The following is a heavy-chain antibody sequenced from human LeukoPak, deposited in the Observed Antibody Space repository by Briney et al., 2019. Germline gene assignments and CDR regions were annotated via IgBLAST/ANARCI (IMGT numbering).Heavy chain of an antibody. CDR3: ARHRSAVVTIDY. CDR2: IYDSGST. D-gene: IGHD4-23*01. J-gene: IGHJ4*02. CDR1: GGSIRSGYYY. V-gene: IGHV4-39*01. Sequence: PSETLSLTCTVSGGSIRSGYYYWGWIRQPPGKGLEWIGSIYDSGSTYYNPSLKSRVTISVDTSKNQFSLKLSCVTAADTAVYYCARHRSAVVTIDYWGQGTLVTVSS.